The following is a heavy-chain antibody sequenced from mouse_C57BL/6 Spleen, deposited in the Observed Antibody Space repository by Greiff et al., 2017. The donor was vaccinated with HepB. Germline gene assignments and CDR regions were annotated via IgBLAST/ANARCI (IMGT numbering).Heavy chain of an antibody. J-gene: IGHJ4*01. CDR1: GYTFTSYW. CDR3: ARRGSSFHYYAMDY. Sequence: VQLQQPGAELVRPGTSVKLSCKASGYTFTSYWMHWVKQRPGQGLEWIGVIDPSDSYTNYNQKFKGKATLTVDTSSSTAYMQLSSLTSEDSAVYYCARRGSSFHYYAMDYWGQGTSVTVSS. V-gene: IGHV1-59*01. CDR2: IDPSDSYT. D-gene: IGHD1-1*01.